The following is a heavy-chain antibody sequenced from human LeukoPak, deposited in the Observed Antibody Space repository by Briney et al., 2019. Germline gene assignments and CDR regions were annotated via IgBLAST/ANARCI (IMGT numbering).Heavy chain of an antibody. J-gene: IGHJ4*02. Sequence: GGSLRLSCAASGFTFSSYWMHWVRQAPGKGLVWVSRINSDGSSTSYADSVKGRFTISRDNSKNTLYLQMNSLRAEDTAVYYCARVPGLRLPVDYWGQGTLVTVSS. CDR1: GFTFSSYW. D-gene: IGHD3-16*01. CDR2: INSDGSST. V-gene: IGHV3-74*01. CDR3: ARVPGLRLPVDY.